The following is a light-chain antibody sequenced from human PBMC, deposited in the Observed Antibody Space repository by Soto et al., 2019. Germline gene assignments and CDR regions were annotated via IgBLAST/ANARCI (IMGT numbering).Light chain of an antibody. CDR2: SIS. V-gene: IGKV3-20*01. J-gene: IGKJ1*01. CDR3: QQSDSSPGGT. Sequence: EIVLTQSPGTLSLSPGDTATLSCRASQNLSPNYLAWYQQKPGQAPRLLIYSISIRATGITDRFIGSGSGTDFTLTISRLEPEDFAVYYCQQSDSSPGGTFGQGTKVDIK. CDR1: QNLSPNY.